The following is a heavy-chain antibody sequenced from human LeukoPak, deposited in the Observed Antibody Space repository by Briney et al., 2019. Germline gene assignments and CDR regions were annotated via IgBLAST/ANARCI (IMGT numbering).Heavy chain of an antibody. CDR2: INHSGST. CDR1: GGSFSGYY. Sequence: SETLSLTCAVYGGSFSGYYWSWIRQPPGKGLEWIGEINHSGSTNYNPSLKSRVTILVDTSKSQFSLKLSSVTAADTAVYYCARGLIPHAFDIWGQGTMVTVS. V-gene: IGHV4-34*01. J-gene: IGHJ3*02. CDR3: ARGLIPHAFDI. D-gene: IGHD2-21*01.